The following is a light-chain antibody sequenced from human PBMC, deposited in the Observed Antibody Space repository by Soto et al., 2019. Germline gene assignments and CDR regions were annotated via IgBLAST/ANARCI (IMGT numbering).Light chain of an antibody. CDR1: QSLLGSDGKTY. V-gene: IGKV2D-29*01. Sequence: DIVMNQTKLSLSVTPGQPASISCKSSQSLLGSDGKTYLSWYLQKPGHPPQLLIFEVSNHFSGVSDRFSGSGSGTDFTLKISRVEAEDVGVYYFMHSVQFPRTSVGGTQVDSK. CDR2: EVS. J-gene: IGKJ4*01. CDR3: MHSVQFPRT.